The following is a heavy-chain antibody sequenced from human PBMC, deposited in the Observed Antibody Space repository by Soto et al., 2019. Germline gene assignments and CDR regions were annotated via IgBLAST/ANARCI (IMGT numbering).Heavy chain of an antibody. CDR3: AKDLPLDCSGGSCYPFDD. CDR1: GFTFSSYA. J-gene: IGHJ4*02. Sequence: PGGSLRLSCAASGFTFSSYAMSWVRQAPGKGLEWVSAISGSGGSTYYADSVKGRFTISRDNSKNTLYLQMNSLRAEDTAVYYCAKDLPLDCSGGSCYPFDDWGQGTLVTVSS. D-gene: IGHD2-15*01. V-gene: IGHV3-23*01. CDR2: ISGSGGST.